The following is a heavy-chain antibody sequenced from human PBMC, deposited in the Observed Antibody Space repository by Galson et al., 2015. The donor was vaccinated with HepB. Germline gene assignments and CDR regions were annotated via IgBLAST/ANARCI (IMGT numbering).Heavy chain of an antibody. D-gene: IGHD6-13*01. V-gene: IGHV3-74*01. J-gene: IGHJ4*02. CDR2: INYDGSGT. CDR1: GFTFSNYW. CDR3: ARYEQQLHAFDY. Sequence: LRLSCAASGFTFSNYWMHWVRQTPGKGLVWVSRINYDGSGTSYADSVKGRFTISRDNAKNTLYLQMNSLRVDDTGVYFCARYEQQLHAFDYWGQGTLVTVSS.